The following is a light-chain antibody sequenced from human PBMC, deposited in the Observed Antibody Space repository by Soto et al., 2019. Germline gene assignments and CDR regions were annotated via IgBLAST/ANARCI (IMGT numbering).Light chain of an antibody. V-gene: IGKV3-20*01. Sequence: EIVLTQSPGTLSLSPGERATLSCRASQSVSSTYLAWYQQNPGQAPRLLIYGASSRATGIPDRFSGSGSGADFTPTLRTLAPEDFAVYFCQQYGSSAYPFGPGTKLEIK. CDR2: GAS. CDR1: QSVSSTY. J-gene: IGKJ2*01. CDR3: QQYGSSAYP.